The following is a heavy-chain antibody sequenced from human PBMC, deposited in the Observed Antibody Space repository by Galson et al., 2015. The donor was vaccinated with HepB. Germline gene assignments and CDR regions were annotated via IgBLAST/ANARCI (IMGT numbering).Heavy chain of an antibody. V-gene: IGHV2-70*01. J-gene: IGHJ6*02. D-gene: IGHD6-13*01. CDR2: IDWDNDK. Sequence: PALVTPTQTLTLTCTFSGFALRTNGMCASWIRQPPGKALEWLALIDWDNDKYYSRSLKTRLTISEDTSKTQVVLTVTNVDPVDTATYYCARIRMKAAAGNYFYYGMDVWGQGTTVTVSS. CDR1: GFALRTNGMC. CDR3: ARIRMKAAAGNYFYYGMDV.